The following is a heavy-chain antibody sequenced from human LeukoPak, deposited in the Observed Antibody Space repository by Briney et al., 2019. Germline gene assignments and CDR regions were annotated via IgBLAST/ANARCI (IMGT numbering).Heavy chain of an antibody. Sequence: GSSVKVSCKASGGTFSSYAISWVRQAPGQGLEWMGGIIPILGIANYAQKFQGRVTITADKSTSTAYMELSSLRSEDTAVYYCAREGGSSWPNYYYYYGMDVWGQGTTVTVSS. CDR3: AREGGSSWPNYYYYYGMDV. CDR1: GGTFSSYA. D-gene: IGHD6-13*01. J-gene: IGHJ6*02. CDR2: IIPILGIA. V-gene: IGHV1-69*04.